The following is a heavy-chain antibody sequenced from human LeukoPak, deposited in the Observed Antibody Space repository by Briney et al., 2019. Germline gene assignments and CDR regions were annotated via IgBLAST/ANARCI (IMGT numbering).Heavy chain of an antibody. CDR1: GGSISTYY. CDR3: AREEVPHGFDI. CDR2: IYYSGST. Sequence: PSETLSLTCTVSGGSISTYYWSWIRQPPGKGLEYIGYIYYSGSTNYNPSLKSRVTMSLDTSKTQFSLKLSSVTAADTAVYYCAREEVPHGFDICGQGTMVTVSS. V-gene: IGHV4-59*01. J-gene: IGHJ3*02.